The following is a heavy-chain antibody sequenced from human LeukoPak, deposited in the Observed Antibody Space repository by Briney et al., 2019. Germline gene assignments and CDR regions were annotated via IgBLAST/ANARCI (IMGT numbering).Heavy chain of an antibody. CDR3: ARHKGSLKRIDY. Sequence: SETLSLTCTVSGGSISSYYWSWIRQPPGKGLEWIGYIYYSGSTNYNPSLKSRVTISVDTSKNQFSLNLISVTAADTAVYYCARHKGSLKRIDYWGQGTLVTVSS. J-gene: IGHJ4*02. V-gene: IGHV4-59*08. CDR1: GGSISSYY. D-gene: IGHD1-1*01. CDR2: IYYSGST.